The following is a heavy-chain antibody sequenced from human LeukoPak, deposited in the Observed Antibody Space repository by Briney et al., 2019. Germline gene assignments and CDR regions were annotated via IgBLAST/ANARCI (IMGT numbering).Heavy chain of an antibody. V-gene: IGHV1-2*02. CDR3: AKGRARGSSGYENWFDP. J-gene: IGHJ5*02. D-gene: IGHD3-22*01. Sequence: ASVKVSCKASAYTFTDYYMHWVRQAPGQGLEWMGWVNPNSGGTNYAQKFQGRVTMTRDTSNSTAYMELSSLRYDDTAVYYCAKGRARGSSGYENWFDPWGQGTLVTVSP. CDR1: AYTFTDYY. CDR2: VNPNSGGT.